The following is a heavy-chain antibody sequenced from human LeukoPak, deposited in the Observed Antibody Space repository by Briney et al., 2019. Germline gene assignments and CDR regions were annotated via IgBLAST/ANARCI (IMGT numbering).Heavy chain of an antibody. CDR3: VRDSYGDFDYLDV. CDR2: IYYSGST. CDR1: GGSITSNY. D-gene: IGHD4-17*01. Sequence: TASETLSLTCTVSGGSITSNYWSWVRQPPGKGLEWIGYIYYSGSTNYNPSLKSRVAISIDTSKKQFSLKLSSVTAADTAVYYCVRDSYGDFDYLDVWGKGTTVTVSS. J-gene: IGHJ6*03. V-gene: IGHV4-59*01.